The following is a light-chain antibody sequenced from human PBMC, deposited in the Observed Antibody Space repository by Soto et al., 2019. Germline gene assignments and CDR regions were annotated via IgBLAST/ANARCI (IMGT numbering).Light chain of an antibody. CDR2: AAS. Sequence: DIQMTQAPSSLSASVEDRVTITCLASQRISTSLNWYQHKVGRAHKLMIYAASSLQTGVPSRFSGSGSGTDFTLTISRLYPEDFATYYCQQSYRPPRTFGQGTKLEIK. CDR1: QRISTS. J-gene: IGKJ2*01. CDR3: QQSYRPPRT. V-gene: IGKV1-39*01.